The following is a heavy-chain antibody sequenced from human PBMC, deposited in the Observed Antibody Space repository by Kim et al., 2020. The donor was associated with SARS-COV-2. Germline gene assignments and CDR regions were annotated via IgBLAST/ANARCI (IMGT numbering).Heavy chain of an antibody. CDR2: N. Sequence: NYYADSVKGRFTVSRDNSKNTLYLQMNRLRAEDTAVYYCARERQLLFDYWGQGTLVTVSS. V-gene: IGHV3-33*01. J-gene: IGHJ4*02. CDR3: ARERQLLFDY. D-gene: IGHD6-13*01.